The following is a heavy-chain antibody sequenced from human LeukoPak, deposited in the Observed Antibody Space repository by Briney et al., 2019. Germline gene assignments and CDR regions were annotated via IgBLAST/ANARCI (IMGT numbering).Heavy chain of an antibody. CDR1: GGSISSGSYY. CDR2: IYTSGST. CDR3: ARQYFGRNYYGSGSYWDY. D-gene: IGHD3-10*01. J-gene: IGHJ4*02. V-gene: IGHV4-61*02. Sequence: SETLSLTCTVSGGSISSGSYYWSWIRQPAGKGLEWIGRIYTSGSTNYNPSLKSRVTISVDTSKNQFSLKLSSVTAADTAVYYCARQYFGRNYYGSGSYWDYWGQGTLVTVSS.